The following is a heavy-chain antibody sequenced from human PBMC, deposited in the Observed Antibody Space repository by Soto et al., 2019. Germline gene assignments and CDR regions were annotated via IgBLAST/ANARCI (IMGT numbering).Heavy chain of an antibody. D-gene: IGHD3-3*02. Sequence: SETLSLTCTVSGGSISSSSYYWGWIRQPPGKGLEWIASISYSGTTYYNPSLRSRVSKSIDTSTNQFSLNLTSVTAEDTAVYYCASQKLDVPAFFDNWGQRTLVTVSS. CDR1: GGSISSSSYY. CDR3: ASQKLDVPAFFDN. V-gene: IGHV4-39*01. J-gene: IGHJ4*02. CDR2: ISYSGTT.